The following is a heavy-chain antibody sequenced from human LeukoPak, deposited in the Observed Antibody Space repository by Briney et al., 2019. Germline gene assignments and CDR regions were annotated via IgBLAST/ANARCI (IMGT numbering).Heavy chain of an antibody. CDR3: AREVSTDYYDSSGYYPYFDY. Sequence: SETLSLTCTVSGGSISSHYWSWIRQPAGKGLEWIGRIYTSGSTNYNPSLKSRVTMSVDTSKNQFSLKLSSVTAADTAVYYCAREVSTDYYDSSGYYPYFDYWGQGTLVTVSS. J-gene: IGHJ4*02. D-gene: IGHD3-22*01. CDR2: IYTSGST. CDR1: GGSISSHY. V-gene: IGHV4-4*07.